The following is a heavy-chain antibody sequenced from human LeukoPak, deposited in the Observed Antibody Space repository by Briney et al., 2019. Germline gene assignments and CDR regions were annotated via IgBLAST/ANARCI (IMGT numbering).Heavy chain of an antibody. D-gene: IGHD3-10*01. CDR3: ARVDIGSGTYCRYYYYMDV. V-gene: IGHV4-39*07. Sequence: SETLSLTCGVSGGSMTSSTNHWGWIRQPPGKGLEWIGSIYYSGSTYYNPSLKSRVSISVDTSKKQFSLRLSSVTAADTAVYYCARVDIGSGTYCRYYYYMDVWGRGTTVTVSS. CDR2: IYYSGST. J-gene: IGHJ6*03. CDR1: GGSMTSSTNH.